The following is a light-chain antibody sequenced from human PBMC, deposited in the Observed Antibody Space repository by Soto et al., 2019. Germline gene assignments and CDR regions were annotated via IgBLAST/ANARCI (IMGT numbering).Light chain of an antibody. J-gene: IGKJ4*01. CDR2: AAS. V-gene: IGKV1-27*01. CDR3: QKYNSAPLT. CDR1: QGIGVY. Sequence: DIQMTQSPSSLSASLGDRVTITCRASQGIGVYLAWFQQKPGNVPKLLIYAASTLQSGVPSRFSGSGSGTDFTLTISSLQPEDFATYDCQKYNSAPLTFGGGTKVEIK.